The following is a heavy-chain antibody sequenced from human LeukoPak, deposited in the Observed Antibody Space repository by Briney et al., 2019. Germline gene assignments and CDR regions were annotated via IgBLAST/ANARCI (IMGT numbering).Heavy chain of an antibody. D-gene: IGHD3-22*01. CDR2: NRNKANNYTP. J-gene: IGHJ4*02. Sequence: GGSLRLSCAASGFTFINYWMTWVRQAPGKGLEWVARNRNKANNYTPEYAASVKGRFTISRDDSKNSLYLQMNSLKTEDTAVYYCARRGRDSDGYAHGYDFWGQGTLVTVSS. CDR1: GFTFINYW. CDR3: ARRGRDSDGYAHGYDF. V-gene: IGHV3-72*01.